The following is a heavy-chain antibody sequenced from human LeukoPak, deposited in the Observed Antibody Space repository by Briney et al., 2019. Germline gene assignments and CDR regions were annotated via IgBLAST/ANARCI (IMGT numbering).Heavy chain of an antibody. D-gene: IGHD3-9*01. J-gene: IGHJ3*02. V-gene: IGHV1-18*01. CDR2: ISAYNGNT. CDR3: ARDLGILTGSAVSLLI. Sequence: ASVKVSCKASGYTFTSYGISWVRQAPGQGLEWMGWISAYNGNTNYAQKLQGRVTMTTDTSTSTAYMELRSLRSDDTAVYYCARDLGILTGSAVSLLIWGQGTMVSVSS. CDR1: GYTFTSYG.